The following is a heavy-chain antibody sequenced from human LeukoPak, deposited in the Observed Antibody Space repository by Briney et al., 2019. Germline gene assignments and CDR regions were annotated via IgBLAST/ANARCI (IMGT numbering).Heavy chain of an antibody. CDR2: ISAYNGNT. D-gene: IGHD3-3*01. Sequence: ASMKVSCKASGYTFTSYGISWVRQAPGQGLEWMGWISAYNGNTNYAQKLQGRVTMTTDTSTSTAYMELRSLRSDDTAVYYCARDSGEDFWSGYHYFDYWGQGTLVTVSS. CDR3: ARDSGEDFWSGYHYFDY. J-gene: IGHJ4*02. V-gene: IGHV1-18*01. CDR1: GYTFTSYG.